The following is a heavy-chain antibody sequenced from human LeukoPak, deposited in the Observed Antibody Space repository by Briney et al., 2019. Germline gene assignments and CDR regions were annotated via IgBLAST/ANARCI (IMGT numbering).Heavy chain of an antibody. CDR3: ATDGINYYGSGSYPY. J-gene: IGHJ4*02. Sequence: GASVKVSCKVSGYTLTDLSMHWVRQAPGKGLEWMGGFDPEDGETIYAQKFQGRVTMTEDTSTDTAYMEVSSLRSEDTAVYYCATDGINYYGSGSYPYWGQGTLVTVSS. D-gene: IGHD3-10*01. CDR2: FDPEDGET. CDR1: GYTLTDLS. V-gene: IGHV1-24*01.